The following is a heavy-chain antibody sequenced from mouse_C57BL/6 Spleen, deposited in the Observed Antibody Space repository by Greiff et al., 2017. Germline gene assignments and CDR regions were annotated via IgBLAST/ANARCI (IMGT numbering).Heavy chain of an antibody. V-gene: IGHV1-78*01. Sequence: VKLVESDAELVKPGASVKIYCKVSGYTFTDHTIHWMKQRPEQGLEWIGYIYPRDGSTKYNEKFKGKATLTADKSSSTAYMQLNSLTSEDSAVYFCARGRDYYGSSYLDYWGQGTTLTVSS. CDR3: ARGRDYYGSSYLDY. J-gene: IGHJ2*01. CDR1: GYTFTDHT. D-gene: IGHD1-1*01. CDR2: IYPRDGST.